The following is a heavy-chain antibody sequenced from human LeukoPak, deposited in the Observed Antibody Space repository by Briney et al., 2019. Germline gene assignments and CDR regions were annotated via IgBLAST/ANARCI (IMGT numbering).Heavy chain of an antibody. Sequence: SETLSLTCAVYGGSFSGYYWSWIRQPPGKGLEGIGEINHSGSTNYNPSLKSRVTISVDTSKNQFSLKLSSVTAADTAVYYCARVVPAAISWFDPWGQGTLVTVSS. V-gene: IGHV4-34*01. J-gene: IGHJ5*02. CDR1: GGSFSGYY. CDR2: INHSGST. CDR3: ARVVPAAISWFDP. D-gene: IGHD2-2*01.